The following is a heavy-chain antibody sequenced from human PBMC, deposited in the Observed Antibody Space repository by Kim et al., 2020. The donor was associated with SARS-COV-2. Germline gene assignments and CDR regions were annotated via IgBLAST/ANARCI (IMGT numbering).Heavy chain of an antibody. J-gene: IGHJ5*02. D-gene: IGHD6-19*01. Sequence: YDDPSLQSRVTISVDTSKNQFSLKLSSVTAADTAVYYCARKLIAVGWFDPWGQGTLVTVSS. V-gene: IGHV4-39*01. CDR3: ARKLIAVGWFDP.